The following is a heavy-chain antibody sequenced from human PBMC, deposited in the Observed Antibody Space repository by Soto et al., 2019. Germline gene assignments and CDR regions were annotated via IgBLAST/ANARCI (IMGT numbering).Heavy chain of an antibody. CDR1: GGTFSSYA. CDR3: ASLIQTVTTGTYYFDY. D-gene: IGHD4-17*01. V-gene: IGHV1-69*13. J-gene: IGHJ4*02. Sequence: APVKVSCKASGGTFSSYAISWVRQAPGQGLEWMGGIIPIFGTANYAQKFQGRVTITADESTSTAYMELSSLRSEDTAVYYCASLIQTVTTGTYYFDYWGQGTLVTVSS. CDR2: IIPIFGTA.